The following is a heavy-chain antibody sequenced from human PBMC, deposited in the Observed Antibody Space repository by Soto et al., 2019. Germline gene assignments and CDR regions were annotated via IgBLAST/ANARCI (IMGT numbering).Heavy chain of an antibody. CDR2: IFYTGST. V-gene: IGHV4-30-4*01. J-gene: IGHJ4*02. CDR1: GGSVNSGDYY. CDR3: ATGAYTSSSSYFDF. D-gene: IGHD6-6*01. Sequence: SETLSLTCTVSGGSVNSGDYYWSWIRQPPGKGLEWIGYIFYTGSTYYNPSLESRVTISADTSKNQFSLNLSSVTAADTAMYYCATGAYTSSSSYFDFWAQGXLVTVSS.